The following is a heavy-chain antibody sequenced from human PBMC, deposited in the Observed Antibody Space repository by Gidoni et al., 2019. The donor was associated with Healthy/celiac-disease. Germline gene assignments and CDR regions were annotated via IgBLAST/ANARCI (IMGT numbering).Heavy chain of an antibody. CDR2: ISAYNGNT. D-gene: IGHD5-12*01. J-gene: IGHJ4*02. Sequence: QVQLVQSGAEVKKPGASVKVSCKASGYTFTSYGISWVRQAPGQGLEWMGWISAYNGNTNYAQKLQGRVTMTTDTSTSTAYMELRSLRSDDTAVYYCARETAAGWYSGYVPCDYWGQGTLVTVSS. CDR1: GYTFTSYG. CDR3: ARETAAGWYSGYVPCDY. V-gene: IGHV1-18*01.